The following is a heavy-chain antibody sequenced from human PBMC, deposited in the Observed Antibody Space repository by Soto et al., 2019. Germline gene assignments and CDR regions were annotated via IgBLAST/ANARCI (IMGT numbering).Heavy chain of an antibody. D-gene: IGHD4-17*01. Sequence: SETLSLTCAAYGGSFSGYYWSWIRQPPGKGLEWIGEINHSGSTNYNPSLKSRVTISVDTSKNQFSLKLSSVTAADTAVYYCASGYGDQLYYFDYWGQGTLVTVSS. CDR1: GGSFSGYY. V-gene: IGHV4-34*01. J-gene: IGHJ4*02. CDR3: ASGYGDQLYYFDY. CDR2: INHSGST.